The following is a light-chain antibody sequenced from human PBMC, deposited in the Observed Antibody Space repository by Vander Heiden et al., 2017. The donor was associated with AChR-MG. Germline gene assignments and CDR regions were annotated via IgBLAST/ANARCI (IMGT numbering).Light chain of an antibody. CDR2: QKD. CDR3: QAWDSRSNWV. V-gene: IGLV3-1*01. Sequence: SYKLTQPPSVSVSPGQTATITCSGDNLGDKYVPWYQQKPGQPPLLVIYQKDKRPAGIPERFSGSNSGNTATLTISGTQYVDEADFFCQAWDSRSNWVFGGGTKLTVL. J-gene: IGLJ3*02. CDR1: NLGDKY.